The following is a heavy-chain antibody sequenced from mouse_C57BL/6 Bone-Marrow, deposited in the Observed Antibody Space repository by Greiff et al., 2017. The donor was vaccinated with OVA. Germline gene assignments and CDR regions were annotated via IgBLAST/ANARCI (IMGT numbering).Heavy chain of an antibody. CDR2: ISDGGSYT. J-gene: IGHJ2*01. V-gene: IGHV5-4*01. CDR1: GFTFSSYA. D-gene: IGHD1-1*01. CDR3: ARDRATVVAHFDY. Sequence: EVKLVESGGGLVKPGGSLKLSCAASGFTFSSYAMSWVRQTPEKRLEWVATISDGGSYTYYPDNVKGRFTISRDNAKNNLYLQMSHLKSEDTAMYYCARDRATVVAHFDYWGQGTTLTVSS.